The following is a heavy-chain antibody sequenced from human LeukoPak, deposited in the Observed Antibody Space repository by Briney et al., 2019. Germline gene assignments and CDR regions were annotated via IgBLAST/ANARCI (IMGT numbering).Heavy chain of an antibody. CDR2: INAGNGNT. CDR3: ARGSIAVAGTHCYYYGMDV. J-gene: IGHJ6*02. D-gene: IGHD6-19*01. CDR1: GYTFTSYA. Sequence: ASVKVSCKASGYTFTSYAMHWVRQAPGQRLEWMGWINAGNGNTKYSQKFQGRVTITRDTSASTAYMELSSLRSEDTAVYYCARGSIAVAGTHCYYYGMDVWGQGTTVTVSS. V-gene: IGHV1-3*01.